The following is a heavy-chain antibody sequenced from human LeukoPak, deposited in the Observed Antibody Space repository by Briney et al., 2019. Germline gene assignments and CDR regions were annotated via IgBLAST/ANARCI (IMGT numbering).Heavy chain of an antibody. D-gene: IGHD4-11*01. CDR2: ISGSGGST. V-gene: IGHV3-23*01. Sequence: GGSLRLSCAASGFTFSSYAMSWVRQAPGKGLGLVSAISGSGGSTYYEDSVQGRFTISRDNYKNTLYMQMNSLRAEDTAVYYCASYSKNRGWFDPWGQGTLVTVSS. CDR1: GFTFSSYA. J-gene: IGHJ5*02. CDR3: ASYSKNRGWFDP.